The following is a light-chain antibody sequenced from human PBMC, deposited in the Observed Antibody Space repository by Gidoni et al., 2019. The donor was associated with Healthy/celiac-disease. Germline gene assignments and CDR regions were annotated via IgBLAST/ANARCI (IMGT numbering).Light chain of an antibody. CDR3: QQSYSTPPT. Sequence: DIQMTPSPSSLSASVGDRVTITCRASQTISSHLNWYQQKPGKAPKLLIYAASSLQSGVPSRFSGSGSGTDFTLTISSLQPEDFATYFCQQSYSTPPTFGQGTKVEIK. V-gene: IGKV1-39*01. CDR2: AAS. J-gene: IGKJ1*01. CDR1: QTISSH.